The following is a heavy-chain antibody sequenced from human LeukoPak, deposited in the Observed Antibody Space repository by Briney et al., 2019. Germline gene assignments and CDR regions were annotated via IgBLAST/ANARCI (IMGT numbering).Heavy chain of an antibody. J-gene: IGHJ4*02. D-gene: IGHD1-14*01. Sequence: PSETLSLTCTVSGDSISSYYRSWIRQPPGKGLEWIGYTYNSGSTNYNPSLKSRITISVDTSKNQFSLKMSSVTAADTAVYYCARDKEPYGPLVYWGQGTLVTVSS. CDR3: ARDKEPYGPLVY. V-gene: IGHV4-59*01. CDR2: TYNSGST. CDR1: GDSISSYY.